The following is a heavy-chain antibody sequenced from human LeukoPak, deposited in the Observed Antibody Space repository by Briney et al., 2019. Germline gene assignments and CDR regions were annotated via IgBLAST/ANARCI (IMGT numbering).Heavy chain of an antibody. Sequence: VASVKVSCKASGYTLTSYDINWVRQATGQGLEWMGWMNPNSGNTGYAQKFQGRVTMTRNTSISTAYMELSSLRSEDTAVYYCARGQIEYQLLYSYYYYGMDVWGQGTTVTVSS. CDR1: GYTLTSYD. V-gene: IGHV1-8*01. CDR3: ARGQIEYQLLYSYYYYGMDV. D-gene: IGHD2-2*02. CDR2: MNPNSGNT. J-gene: IGHJ6*02.